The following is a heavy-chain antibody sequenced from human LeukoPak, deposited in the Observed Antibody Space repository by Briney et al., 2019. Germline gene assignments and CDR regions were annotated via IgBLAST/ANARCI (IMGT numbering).Heavy chain of an antibody. J-gene: IGHJ4*02. CDR1: GYTFTSYD. CDR3: ARTYGWHGYYFDY. CDR2: MNPNSGNT. Sequence: ASVKVSCKASGYTFTSYDINWVRQATGQALEWMGWMNPNSGNTGYAQKFQGRVTITRNTSISTAYMELSSLRSEDTAVYYCARTYGWHGYYFDYWGQGTLVTVSS. D-gene: IGHD6-19*01. V-gene: IGHV1-8*03.